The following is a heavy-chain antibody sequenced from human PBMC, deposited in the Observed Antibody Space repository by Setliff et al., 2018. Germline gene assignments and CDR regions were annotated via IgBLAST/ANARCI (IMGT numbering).Heavy chain of an antibody. V-gene: IGHV4-34*01. J-gene: IGHJ2*01. Sequence: SETLSLTCTVSGGSISGYQWSWIRQPPGKGLEWIGEINHSGSTNYNPSLKSRVSISVEKSKNQFSLKLTSVTAADTAVYYCARAQVVFAISAPVWYFEVWGRGTQVTVSS. CDR2: INHSGST. CDR3: ARAQVVFAISAPVWYFEV. D-gene: IGHD2-21*01. CDR1: GGSISGYQ.